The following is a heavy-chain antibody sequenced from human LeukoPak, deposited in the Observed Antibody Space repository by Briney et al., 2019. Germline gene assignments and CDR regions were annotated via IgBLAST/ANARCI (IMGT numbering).Heavy chain of an antibody. V-gene: IGHV3-30*14. Sequence: GRSLRLSCAASGFTFSSYAMHWVRQAPGKGLEWVAVISYDGSNKYYADSVKGRFTFSRDNSKNTLYLQMNSLRAEDTAVYYCARADSSTWYSLNLIWGQGTMVTVSS. D-gene: IGHD6-13*01. CDR3: ARADSSTWYSLNLI. J-gene: IGHJ3*02. CDR2: ISYDGSNK. CDR1: GFTFSSYA.